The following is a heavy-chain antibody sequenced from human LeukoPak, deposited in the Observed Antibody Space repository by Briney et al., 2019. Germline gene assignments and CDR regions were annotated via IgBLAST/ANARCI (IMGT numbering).Heavy chain of an antibody. CDR1: GGSISSGSYS. V-gene: IGHV4-61*02. D-gene: IGHD6-13*01. Sequence: SETLSLTCTVSGGSISSGSYSWSWIRQPTGNGLEYIGRIYTSGSTNYNPSLESRVAISVDTSKNQFSLKLSAVAAADTAVYFCARDAPRSSWYLDYWGQGTLVTVSS. CDR2: IYTSGST. CDR3: ARDAPRSSWYLDY. J-gene: IGHJ4*02.